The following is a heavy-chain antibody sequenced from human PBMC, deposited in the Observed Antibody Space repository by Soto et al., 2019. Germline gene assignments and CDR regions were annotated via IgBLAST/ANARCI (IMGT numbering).Heavy chain of an antibody. CDR1: GFTFSSYA. V-gene: IGHV3-23*01. D-gene: IGHD3-16*01. CDR3: ARALIRPGAFDI. CDR2: ISGSGGSI. J-gene: IGHJ3*02. Sequence: GGSLRLSCAASGFTFSSYAMSWVRQAPGKGLEWVSAISGSGGSIYYADSVKGRFTISRDNAKNSLYLQMNSLRAEDTAVYYCARALIRPGAFDIWGQGTMVTVSS.